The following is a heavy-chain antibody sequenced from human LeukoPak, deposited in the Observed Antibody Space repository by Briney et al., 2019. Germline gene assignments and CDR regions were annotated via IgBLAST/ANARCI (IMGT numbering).Heavy chain of an antibody. D-gene: IGHD6-19*01. CDR3: AKPISGGLAVTADWFDP. CDR2: INANSGTT. CDR1: GFAFSFYA. V-gene: IGHV3-23*01. J-gene: IGHJ5*01. Sequence: GGSLRLSCAASGFAFSFYAMSWLRQPPGKGLEWVSTINANSGTTSYAASVRGRFTISRDNSKNTLYLQVNSLRADDTAVYHCAKPISGGLAVTADWFDPWGQGTLVVVSS.